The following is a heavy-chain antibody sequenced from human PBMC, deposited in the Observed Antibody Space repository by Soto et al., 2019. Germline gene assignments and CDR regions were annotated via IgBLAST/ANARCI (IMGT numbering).Heavy chain of an antibody. CDR1: GYTFTGYY. Sequence: GASVKVSCKASGYTFTGYYMHWVRQAPGQGLAWMGWINPNSGGTNYAQKFQGRVTMTRDTSISTAYMELSRLRSDATAVYYCARDRWEPPCYYYYAMDVWGQGTTVTVSS. CDR2: INPNSGGT. V-gene: IGHV1-2*02. D-gene: IGHD1-26*01. J-gene: IGHJ6*02. CDR3: ARDRWEPPCYYYYAMDV.